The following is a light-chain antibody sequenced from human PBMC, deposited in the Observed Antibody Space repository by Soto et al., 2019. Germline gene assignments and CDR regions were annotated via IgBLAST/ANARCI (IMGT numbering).Light chain of an antibody. J-gene: IGLJ2*01. Sequence: SSELTQPLSVSVALGQTARITCGGNNIGSKKVEWYQQKPGQAPVLVIYRDSNRPSGIPERFSGSNSGNTATLTISRAQAGDEADYFCQVWDSSTPVVFGGGTKLTVL. CDR1: NIGSKK. CDR2: RDS. V-gene: IGLV3-9*01. CDR3: QVWDSSTPVV.